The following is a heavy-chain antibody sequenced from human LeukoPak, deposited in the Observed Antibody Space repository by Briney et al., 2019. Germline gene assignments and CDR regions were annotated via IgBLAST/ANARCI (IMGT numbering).Heavy chain of an antibody. Sequence: GGSLRLSCAASGFTFSSYSMDWVRQAPGEGREWVSNISKSRSTRYHARSVKRRLSISRDNAKNSLYLQMNSLRAEDTAVCYCAREDVNFWRGWIVYWGQRTLVTVSS. V-gene: IGHV3-48*01. CDR2: ISKSRSTR. CDR3: AREDVNFWRGWIVY. CDR1: GFTFSSYS. J-gene: IGHJ4*02. D-gene: IGHD3-3*01.